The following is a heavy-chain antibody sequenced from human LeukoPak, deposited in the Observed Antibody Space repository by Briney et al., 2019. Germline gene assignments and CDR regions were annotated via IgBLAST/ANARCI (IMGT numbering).Heavy chain of an antibody. CDR1: GGSFSGYY. Sequence: PSETLSLTCAVYGGSFSGYYWSWIRQPPGKGLEWIGEINHSGSTNYNPSLKSRVTISVDTSKNQFSLKLSSVTAADTAVYYCAAFNLMAVNYWGQGTLVTVSS. D-gene: IGHD3-3*02. J-gene: IGHJ4*02. CDR2: INHSGST. V-gene: IGHV4-34*01. CDR3: AAFNLMAVNY.